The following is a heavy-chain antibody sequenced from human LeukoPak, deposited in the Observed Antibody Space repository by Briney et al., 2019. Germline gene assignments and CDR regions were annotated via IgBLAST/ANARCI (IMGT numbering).Heavy chain of an antibody. D-gene: IGHD6-19*01. V-gene: IGHV3-23*01. CDR2: IGGDSVST. J-gene: IGHJ4*02. CDR3: AKDWDSSGWYLGFDY. Sequence: GSLRLSCAASGFTFSSYALSWVRQAPGKGLEWVSAIGGDSVSTYYADSLKGRFTISRDNSKNTVYLQMNSLRADDSAIYYCAKDWDSSGWYLGFDYWGQGTLVTVSS. CDR1: GFTFSSYA.